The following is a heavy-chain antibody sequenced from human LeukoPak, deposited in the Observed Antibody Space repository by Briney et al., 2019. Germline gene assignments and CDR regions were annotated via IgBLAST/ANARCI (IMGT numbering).Heavy chain of an antibody. CDR2: IYYSGRH. J-gene: IGHJ4*02. CDR1: GGSISSYY. V-gene: IGHV4-59*01. Sequence: SETLSLTCPVSGGSISSYYWSWIRQPPGKGLEWKGYIYYSGRHNYNPSPKSRVTISVDTSKIQFSLKLSSVTAADTAVYYCARVGARNYFDYWGQGTLVTVSS. D-gene: IGHD1-26*01. CDR3: ARVGARNYFDY.